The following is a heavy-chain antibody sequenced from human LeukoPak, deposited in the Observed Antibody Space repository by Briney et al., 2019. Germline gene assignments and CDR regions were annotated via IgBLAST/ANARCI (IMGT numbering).Heavy chain of an antibody. CDR1: GYTFTSYG. J-gene: IGHJ5*02. CDR2: ISAYNGNT. Sequence: ASVKVSCKXSGYTFTSYGISWVRQAPGQGLEWMGWISAYNGNTNYAQKLQGRVTMTTDTSTSTAYMELSSLRSEDTAVYYCARECSGSIAAPSWFDPWGQGTLVTVSS. V-gene: IGHV1-18*01. CDR3: ARECSGSIAAPSWFDP. D-gene: IGHD6-6*01.